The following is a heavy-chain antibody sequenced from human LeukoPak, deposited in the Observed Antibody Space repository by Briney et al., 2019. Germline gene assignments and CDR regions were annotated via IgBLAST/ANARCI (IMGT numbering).Heavy chain of an antibody. Sequence: NPSETLSLTCAVYGGSFSGYYWSWICQPPGKGLEWIGEINHSGSTNYNPSLKSRVTISVDTSKNQFSLKLSSVTAADTAVYYCARGIQLWLRLRRNNYFDYWGQGTLVTVSS. J-gene: IGHJ4*02. D-gene: IGHD5-18*01. CDR2: INHSGST. CDR3: ARGIQLWLRLRRNNYFDY. V-gene: IGHV4-34*01. CDR1: GGSFSGYY.